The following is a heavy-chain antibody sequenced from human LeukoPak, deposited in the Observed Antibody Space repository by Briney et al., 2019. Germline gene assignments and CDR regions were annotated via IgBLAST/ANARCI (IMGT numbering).Heavy chain of an antibody. D-gene: IGHD4/OR15-4a*01. CDR3: ARYGIYGDWFDP. J-gene: IGHJ5*02. Sequence: SETLSLTCTVSGGPISSGSYYWSWIRQPAGKGLEWIGRIYTSGSTNYNPSLKSRVTISVDTSKNQFSLKLSSVTAADTAVYYCARYGIYGDWFDPWGQGTLVTVSS. CDR1: GGPISSGSYY. CDR2: IYTSGST. V-gene: IGHV4-61*02.